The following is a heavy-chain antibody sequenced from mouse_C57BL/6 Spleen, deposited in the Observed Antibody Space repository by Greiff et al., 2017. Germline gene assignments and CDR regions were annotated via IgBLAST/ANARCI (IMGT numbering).Heavy chain of an antibody. CDR3: ARYGYDAMDY. D-gene: IGHD1-1*01. Sequence: QVHVKQPGAELVKPGASVKLSCKASGYTFTSYWMHWVKQRPGQGLEWIGMIHPNSGSTNYNEKFKSKATLTVDKSSSTAYMQLSSLTSEDSAVYYCARYGYDAMDYWGQGTSVTVSS. J-gene: IGHJ4*01. V-gene: IGHV1-64*01. CDR2: IHPNSGST. CDR1: GYTFTSYW.